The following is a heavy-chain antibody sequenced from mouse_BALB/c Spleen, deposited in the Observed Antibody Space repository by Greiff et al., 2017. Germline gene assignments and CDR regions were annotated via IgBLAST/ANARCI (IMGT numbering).Heavy chain of an antibody. Sequence: EVQLQESGPGLVKPSQSLSLTCTVTGYSITSDYAWNWIRQFPGNKLEWMGYISYSGSTSYNPSLKSRISITRDTSKNQFFLQLNSVTTEDTATYYCARSAYYYDYDSFAYWGQGTLVTVSA. CDR1: GYSITSDYA. CDR3: ARSAYYYDYDSFAY. D-gene: IGHD2-4*01. J-gene: IGHJ3*01. CDR2: ISYSGST. V-gene: IGHV3-2*02.